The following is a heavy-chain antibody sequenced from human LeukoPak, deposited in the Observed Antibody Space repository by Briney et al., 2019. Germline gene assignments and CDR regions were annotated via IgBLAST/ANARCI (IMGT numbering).Heavy chain of an antibody. J-gene: IGHJ4*02. CDR1: GFTFSSYG. CDR3: AKPYWGHDTHYFDY. CDR2: IRYDGSNK. Sequence: GGSLRLSCAASGFTFSSYGMHWVRQAPGKGLEGVAFIRYDGSNKYYADSVKGRFTISRDNSKNTLYLQMNSLRAEDTAVYYCAKPYWGHDTHYFDYWGQGTLVTVSS. V-gene: IGHV3-30*02. D-gene: IGHD3-16*01.